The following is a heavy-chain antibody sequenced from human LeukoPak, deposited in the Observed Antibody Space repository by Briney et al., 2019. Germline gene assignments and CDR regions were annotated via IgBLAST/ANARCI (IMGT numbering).Heavy chain of an antibody. CDR1: GFTFSSYS. Sequence: GGSLRLSCAASGFTFSSYSMNWVRQAPGKGLEWVSYISSSSSTIYYADSVKGRFTISRDNAKNSLYLQMNSLRDEDTAVYYRARTRWLQFGGFYYWGQGTLVTVSS. J-gene: IGHJ4*02. CDR3: ARTRWLQFGGFYY. CDR2: ISSSSSTI. V-gene: IGHV3-48*02. D-gene: IGHD5-24*01.